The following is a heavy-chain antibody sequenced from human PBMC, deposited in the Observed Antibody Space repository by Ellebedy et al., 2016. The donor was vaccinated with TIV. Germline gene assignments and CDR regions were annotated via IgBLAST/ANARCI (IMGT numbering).Heavy chain of an antibody. D-gene: IGHD4-23*01. CDR3: ARGGGNSDAFDI. CDR2: IIPIFGTA. Sequence: AASVKVSCKASGGTFSSYAISWVRQAPGQGLEWMGGIIPIFGTANYAQKFQGRVTITADESTSTAYMELSSLRSEDTAVYYCARGGGNSDAFDIWGQGTMVTVSS. J-gene: IGHJ3*02. V-gene: IGHV1-69*13. CDR1: GGTFSSYA.